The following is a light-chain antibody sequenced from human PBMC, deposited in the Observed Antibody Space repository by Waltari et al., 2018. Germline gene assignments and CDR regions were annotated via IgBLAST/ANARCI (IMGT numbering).Light chain of an antibody. Sequence: DIQMTQSPSTLSASVGDTITITCRASQRISNYLAWYQQKPGKAPKLLIYKASSSGSGVPSKFSGSGSGTKFTPTISSLQPDDSATYYCQQYNTYSSFGQGSKLEI. CDR1: QRISNY. J-gene: IGKJ2*03. CDR3: QQYNTYSS. V-gene: IGKV1-5*03. CDR2: KAS.